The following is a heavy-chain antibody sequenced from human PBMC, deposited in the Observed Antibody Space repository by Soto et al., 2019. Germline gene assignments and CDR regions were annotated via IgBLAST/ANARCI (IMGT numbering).Heavy chain of an antibody. CDR3: ARDRIGSGYVFDP. V-gene: IGHV4-31*03. CDR2: IYYSGST. Sequence: QVQLQESGPGLVKPSQTLSLTCTVSGGSISSGGYYWSWIRQHPGKGLEWIGYIYYSGSTYYNPSRKSRATISVDTSKNQCSLKLSSVTAADTAVYYCARDRIGSGYVFDPWGQGTLVTVSS. D-gene: IGHD3-22*01. J-gene: IGHJ5*02. CDR1: GGSISSGGYY.